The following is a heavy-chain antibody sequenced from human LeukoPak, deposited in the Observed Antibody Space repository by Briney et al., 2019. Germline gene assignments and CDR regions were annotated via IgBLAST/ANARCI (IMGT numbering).Heavy chain of an antibody. CDR2: ISYDGSNK. J-gene: IGHJ4*02. D-gene: IGHD6-13*01. Sequence: PGGSLRLSCAASGFTFSSYAMHGVRQAPGKGLEWVAVISYDGSNKYYADSVKGRFTISRDNSKNTLYLQMNSLRAEETAVYYCARSPYSSSWYGYSSYWGQGPLVTVSS. V-gene: IGHV3-30-3*01. CDR3: ARSPYSSSWYGYSSY. CDR1: GFTFSSYA.